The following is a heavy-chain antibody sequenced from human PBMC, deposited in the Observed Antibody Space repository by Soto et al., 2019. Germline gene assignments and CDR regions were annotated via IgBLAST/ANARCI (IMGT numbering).Heavy chain of an antibody. CDR2: ISYDGSNK. CDR3: ARDRLRYNWNDFPYYYYGMDV. Sequence: QVQLVESGGGVVQPGRSLRLSCAASGFTFSSYAIHWVRQAPGKGLGWVAVISYDGSNKYYADSVKGRFTISRDNSKNTLYLQMNSLRAEDTAVYYCARDRLRYNWNDFPYYYYGMDVWGQGTTVTVSS. CDR1: GFTFSSYA. V-gene: IGHV3-30-3*01. J-gene: IGHJ6*02. D-gene: IGHD1-1*01.